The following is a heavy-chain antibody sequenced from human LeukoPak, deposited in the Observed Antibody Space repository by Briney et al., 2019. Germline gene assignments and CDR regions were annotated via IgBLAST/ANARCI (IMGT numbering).Heavy chain of an antibody. D-gene: IGHD2-2*01. CDR1: GGTISSYY. J-gene: IGHJ4*02. CDR3: ARGLTVVVPAHYYFDY. Sequence: SETLSLTCTVSGGTISSYYWSWIRQPPGKGLEWIGEINHSGSTNYNPSLKSRVTISVDTSKNQFSLKLSSVTAADTAVYYCARGLTVVVPAHYYFDYWGQGTLVTVSS. V-gene: IGHV4-34*01. CDR2: INHSGST.